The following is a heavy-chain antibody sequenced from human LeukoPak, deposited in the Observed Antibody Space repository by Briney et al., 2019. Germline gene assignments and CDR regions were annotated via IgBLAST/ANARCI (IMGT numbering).Heavy chain of an antibody. CDR2: ISSSSNYI. D-gene: IGHD6-13*01. J-gene: IGHJ4*02. CDR1: GFTFSTYS. Sequence: PGGSLRLSCVASGFTFSTYSMNWVRQAPGKGLEWVSSISSSSNYIYYADSVKGRFTISRDNAKNSLYLQMNSLRAEDTAVYYCARPGTSWSFDYWGQGSLVTVSS. V-gene: IGHV3-21*04. CDR3: ARPGTSWSFDY.